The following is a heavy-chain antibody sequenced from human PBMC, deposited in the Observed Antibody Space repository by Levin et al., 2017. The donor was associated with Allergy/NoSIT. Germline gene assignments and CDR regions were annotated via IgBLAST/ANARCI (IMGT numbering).Heavy chain of an antibody. CDR2: ITHSGST. J-gene: IGHJ4*02. Sequence: PSETLSLTCAVYGGSFSDYHWSWIRQPPGKGLEWIGEITHSGSTNYNPSLKSRVTISVDTSKNQFSLKLSSVTAADTAVYYCARPKGAASSWNYWGQGTLVTVSS. V-gene: IGHV4-34*01. D-gene: IGHD6-13*01. CDR1: GGSFSDYH. CDR3: ARPKGAASSWNY.